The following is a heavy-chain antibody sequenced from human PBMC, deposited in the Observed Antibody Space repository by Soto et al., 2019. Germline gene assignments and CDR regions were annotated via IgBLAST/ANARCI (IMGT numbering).Heavy chain of an antibody. V-gene: IGHV3-23*01. Sequence: GGSLRLSCAASNFTFSNACMNWVRQAPGKGLEWVSAISGSGGSTYYADSVKGRFTISRDNSKNTLYLQMNSLRAEDTAVYYCAKIGDILTGTHDYWGQGTLVTVSS. CDR3: AKIGDILTGTHDY. CDR2: ISGSGGST. D-gene: IGHD3-9*01. J-gene: IGHJ4*02. CDR1: NFTFSNAC.